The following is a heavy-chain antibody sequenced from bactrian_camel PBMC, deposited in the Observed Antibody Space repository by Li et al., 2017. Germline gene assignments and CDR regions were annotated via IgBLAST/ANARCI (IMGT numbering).Heavy chain of an antibody. CDR1: GDTSTYDR. Sequence: HVQLVESGGGSVQAGGSLRLSCAVSGDTSTYDRMGWFRQAPGKEREGVAVIYLGGGYTVYADSAKGRFTISLDNAKNTLYLQMESLKTEDSGVYFCAYDADPLICGARTTSGGWYSPFDFENWGQGTQVTVS. J-gene: IGHJ4*01. CDR3: AYDADPLICGARTTSGGWYSPFDFEN. V-gene: IGHV3S1*01. CDR2: IYLGGGYT. D-gene: IGHD6*01.